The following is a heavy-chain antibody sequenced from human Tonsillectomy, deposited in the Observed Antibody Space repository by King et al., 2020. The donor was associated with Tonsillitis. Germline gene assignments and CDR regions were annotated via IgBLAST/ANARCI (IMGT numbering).Heavy chain of an antibody. Sequence: PVESGGGLVQPGGSLRLSCAASGFTFSSYWMHWVRQAPGKGLVWVSRINSDGSSTRYADSVKGRFTISRDNAKNTLYLQMNSLRAEDTAVYYCARDLLLDSSDYSTDAFDIWGQGTMVTVSS. CDR3: ARDLLLDSSDYSTDAFDI. CDR1: GFTFSSYW. J-gene: IGHJ3*02. V-gene: IGHV3-74*01. D-gene: IGHD3-22*01. CDR2: INSDGSST.